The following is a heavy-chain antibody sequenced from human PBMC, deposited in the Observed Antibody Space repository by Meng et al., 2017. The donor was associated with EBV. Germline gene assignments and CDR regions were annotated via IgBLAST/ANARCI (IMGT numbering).Heavy chain of an antibody. CDR1: GGSISTPNYY. D-gene: IGHD4-17*01. J-gene: IGHJ4*02. CDR2: VYSVATT. Sequence: ESGPGLGKPSAPLSLICTVAGGSISTPNYYWGWIRQPPGKGLEWIGTVYSVATTFYNPSLKSRLTISVDTSKNQFSLRLSSVTAADTAIYYCVRGYDYGDYVDYWGQGTLVTVSS. V-gene: IGHV4-39*07. CDR3: VRGYDYGDYVDY.